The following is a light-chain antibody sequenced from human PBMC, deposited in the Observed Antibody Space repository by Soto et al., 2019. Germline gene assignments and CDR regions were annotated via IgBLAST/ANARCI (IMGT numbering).Light chain of an antibody. CDR1: SSNIGSGT. CDR2: NNN. V-gene: IGLV1-44*01. J-gene: IGLJ1*01. CDR3: ASWDDSLNGLYV. Sequence: QSVLTQPPSVSGTPGQRVTISCCGSSSNIGSGTVNWYQQLPGTAPKLLIYNNNQWPSGVPDRFSGSKSGTSGSLAISGLQSEDEADYYCASWDDSLNGLYVFGTGTKVTVL.